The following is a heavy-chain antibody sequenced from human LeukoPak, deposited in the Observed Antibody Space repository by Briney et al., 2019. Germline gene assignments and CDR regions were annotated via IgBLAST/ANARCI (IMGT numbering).Heavy chain of an antibody. J-gene: IGHJ6*03. V-gene: IGHV4-59*11. Sequence: PSETLSLTCTVSGGSISSHYWSRIRQPPGKGLEWIGYIYYSGSTNYNPSLKSRVTISVDTSKNQFSLKLSSVTAADTAVYYCARVYDFWSGYYSYYYMDVWGKGTTVTVSS. CDR1: GGSISSHY. CDR3: ARVYDFWSGYYSYYYMDV. CDR2: IYYSGST. D-gene: IGHD3-3*01.